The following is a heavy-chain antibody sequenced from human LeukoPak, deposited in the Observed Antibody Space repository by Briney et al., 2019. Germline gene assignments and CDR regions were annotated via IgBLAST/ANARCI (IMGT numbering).Heavy chain of an antibody. J-gene: IGHJ4*02. CDR1: GFTFSSYG. D-gene: IGHD3-10*01. CDR3: AKDPRITMVRGVPLY. Sequence: GGSLRLSCAASGFTFSSYGMHWVRQAPGKGLEWVAFIRYGGSNKYYADSVKGRFTISRDNSKNTLYLQMNSLRAEDTAVYYCAKDPRITMVRGVPLYWGQGTLVTVSS. CDR2: IRYGGSNK. V-gene: IGHV3-30*02.